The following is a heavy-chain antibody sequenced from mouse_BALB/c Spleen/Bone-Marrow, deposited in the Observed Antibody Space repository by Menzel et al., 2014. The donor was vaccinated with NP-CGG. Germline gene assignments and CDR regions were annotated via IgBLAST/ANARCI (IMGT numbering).Heavy chain of an antibody. CDR2: IFPGSGNT. Sequence: QVQLQQSGPELVKPGASVKISCKASGYSFTSYYIHWVKQRPGQGLEWIGWIFPGSGNTKYNEKFRGKATLTADTSSSTAYMQFSRLTSEDSAVSFCERSGYVGNCPYFDYWGQGATLTVSS. CDR3: ERSGYVGNCPYFDY. V-gene: IGHV1-66*01. J-gene: IGHJ2*01. CDR1: GYSFTSYY. D-gene: IGHD2-1*01.